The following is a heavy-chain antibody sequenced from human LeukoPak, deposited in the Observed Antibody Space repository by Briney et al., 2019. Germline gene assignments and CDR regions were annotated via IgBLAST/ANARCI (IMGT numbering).Heavy chain of an antibody. J-gene: IGHJ4*02. D-gene: IGHD6-19*01. V-gene: IGHV3-48*03. CDR2: ISSSGSTK. CDR1: GFTSGFTFSDYE. Sequence: PGGSLRLSCAVSGFTSGFTFSDYEMNWVRQAPGKGLEWVSYISSSGSTKYYADSVKGRFTISRDNAKNSLYLQMNSLRAEDTAVYYCTTITVAAAFDYWGQATLVTVSS. CDR3: TTITVAAAFDY.